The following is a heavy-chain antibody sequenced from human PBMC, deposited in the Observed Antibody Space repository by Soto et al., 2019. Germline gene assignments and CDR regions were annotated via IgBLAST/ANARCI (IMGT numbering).Heavy chain of an antibody. CDR1: GGSFSGYY. CDR2: INHSGST. CDR3: AGGEEYGDEIQPNYYYYMDV. V-gene: IGHV4-34*01. Sequence: PSETLSLTCAVYGGSFSGYYWSWIRQPPGKGLEWIGEINHSGSTNYNPSLKSRVTISVDTSKNQFSLKLSSVTAADTAVYYCAGGEEYGDEIQPNYYYYMDVCGKGTTVTVSS. D-gene: IGHD4-17*01. J-gene: IGHJ6*03.